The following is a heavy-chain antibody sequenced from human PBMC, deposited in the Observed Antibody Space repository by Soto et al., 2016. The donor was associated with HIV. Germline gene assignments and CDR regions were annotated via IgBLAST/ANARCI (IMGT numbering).Heavy chain of an antibody. J-gene: IGHJ6*03. D-gene: IGHD3-9*01. CDR2: INWNGGST. Sequence: EVLLVESGGGVVRPGGSLRLSCTASGFTFDDYGMDWVRQRPGKGLEWVSSINWNGGSTSYGDSVKGRFTISRDNARNSLYLQMKNLRAEDTALYYCARVQSYYDIFDPPKAYYFYMDVWGKRDHGLRLL. V-gene: IGHV3-20*04. CDR1: GFTFDDYG. CDR3: ARVQSYYDIFDPPKAYYFYMDV.